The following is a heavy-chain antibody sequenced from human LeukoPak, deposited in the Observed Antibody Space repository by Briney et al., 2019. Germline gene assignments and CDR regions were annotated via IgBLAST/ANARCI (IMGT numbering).Heavy chain of an antibody. J-gene: IGHJ5*02. V-gene: IGHV4-59*01. CDR3: ARDLYYYDSSGYYFSAGWFDP. D-gene: IGHD3-22*01. Sequence: SETLSLTCTVSGGSISSYYWSWIRQPPGKGLEWIGYIYYSGSTNYNPSLKSRVTISVDTSKNQFSLKLSSVTAADTAVYYCARDLYYYDSSGYYFSAGWFDPWGQGTLVTVSS. CDR2: IYYSGST. CDR1: GGSISSYY.